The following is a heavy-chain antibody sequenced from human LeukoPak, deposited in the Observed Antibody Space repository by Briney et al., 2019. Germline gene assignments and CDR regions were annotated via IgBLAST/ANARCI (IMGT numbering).Heavy chain of an antibody. Sequence: GESLKISCKGSGYTFTSYWIAWVRQMPGKGLEWMGIIYPGDSDTRYSPSFQGQVTISADKSISTAYLQWSSLKASDTAMYYCARHSEYGDYGTFDPWDQGTLVTVSS. CDR2: IYPGDSDT. CDR3: ARHSEYGDYGTFDP. V-gene: IGHV5-51*01. J-gene: IGHJ5*02. CDR1: GYTFTSYW. D-gene: IGHD4-17*01.